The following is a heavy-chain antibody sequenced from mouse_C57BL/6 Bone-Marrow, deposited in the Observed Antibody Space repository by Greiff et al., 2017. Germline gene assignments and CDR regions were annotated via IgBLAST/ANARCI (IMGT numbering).Heavy chain of an antibody. D-gene: IGHD1-1*01. Sequence: QVQLQQPGAELVMPGASVKLSCKASGYTFTSYWMHWVKQRPGQGLEWIGEIDPSDSYTNYNQKFKGKSTLTVDKSSSTAYMQRSSLTSEDSAVYYCARSGRLITNDFDYWGQGTTLTVSS. V-gene: IGHV1-69*01. CDR1: GYTFTSYW. J-gene: IGHJ2*01. CDR2: IDPSDSYT. CDR3: ARSGRLITNDFDY.